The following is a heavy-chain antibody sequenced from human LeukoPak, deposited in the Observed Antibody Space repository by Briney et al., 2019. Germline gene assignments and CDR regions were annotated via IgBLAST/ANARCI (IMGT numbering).Heavy chain of an antibody. D-gene: IGHD3-22*01. CDR3: ASGYDGCRFHSSTPGV. CDR1: GASVSTRY. V-gene: IGHV4-59*02. Sequence: SETLSLTCTVSGASVSTRYWSWIRQSPRKGLEWIGYIHYSGGTNYNPSLKSRVSISLDTSKNQFSLKVTSVTAADTALYYCASGYDGCRFHSSTPGVWGHGTLVTVSA. CDR2: IHYSGGT. J-gene: IGHJ2*01.